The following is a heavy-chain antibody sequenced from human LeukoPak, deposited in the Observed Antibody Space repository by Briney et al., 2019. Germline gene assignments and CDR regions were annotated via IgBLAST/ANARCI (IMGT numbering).Heavy chain of an antibody. J-gene: IGHJ4*02. CDR3: AKDEVGATSDY. CDR2: ISSSSSYI. V-gene: IGHV3-21*01. D-gene: IGHD1-26*01. CDR1: GFTFSSYS. Sequence: GGSLRLSCAASGFTFSSYSMNWVRQAPGKGLEWVSSISSSSSYIYYADSVKGRFTISRDNAKNSLYLQMNSLRAEDTAVYYCAKDEVGATSDYWGQGTLVTVSS.